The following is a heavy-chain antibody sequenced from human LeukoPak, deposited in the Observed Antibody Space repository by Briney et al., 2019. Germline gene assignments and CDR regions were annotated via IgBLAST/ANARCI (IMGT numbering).Heavy chain of an antibody. CDR1: GYSISSGYY. D-gene: IGHD3-16*01. Sequence: SETLSLTCAVSGYSISSGYYWGWIRQPPGKGLEWIGNIYHSGSTYYNPSLKSRVTISVDTSKNQFSLKLSSVSAADTAVYYCAQQSLRSPDYWGQGTLVTVSS. CDR3: AQQSLRSPDY. V-gene: IGHV4-38-2*01. CDR2: IYHSGST. J-gene: IGHJ4*02.